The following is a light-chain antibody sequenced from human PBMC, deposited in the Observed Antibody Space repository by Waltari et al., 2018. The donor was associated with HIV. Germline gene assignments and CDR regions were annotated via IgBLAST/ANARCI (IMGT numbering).Light chain of an antibody. Sequence: SYVLTQPPSVSVAPGQTARVTCEGDRIESKSVNWYQQKPGQAPVLVVYDDSDRPSGIPERFSGSNSGNTATLTIIRAEAGDEADFYCQVWHSGSDHWVFGGGTKLTVL. V-gene: IGLV3-21*02. CDR2: DDS. CDR3: QVWHSGSDHWV. J-gene: IGLJ3*02. CDR1: RIESKS.